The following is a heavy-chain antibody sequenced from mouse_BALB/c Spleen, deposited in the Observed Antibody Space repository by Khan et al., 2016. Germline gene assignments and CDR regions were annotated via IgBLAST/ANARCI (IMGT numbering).Heavy chain of an antibody. CDR3: ARGGSYYFDY. CDR1: DYAFSTYW. D-gene: IGHD3-1*01. V-gene: IGHV1-80*01. J-gene: IGHJ2*01. CDR2: IYPGDGDT. Sequence: QVQLQQSGAELVRPGSSVKISCKASDYAFSTYWMNWVKQRPGQGLEWIGQIYPGDGDTNYNGNFKGKATLTADKSSSTAYMQLSSLTSEDSAVYFCARGGSYYFDYWGQGTTLTVSS.